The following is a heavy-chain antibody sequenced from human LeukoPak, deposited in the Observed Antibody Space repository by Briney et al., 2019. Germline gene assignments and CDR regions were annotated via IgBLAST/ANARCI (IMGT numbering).Heavy chain of an antibody. CDR3: ARADLYYYYMDV. J-gene: IGHJ6*03. V-gene: IGHV3-23*01. Sequence: GGSLRLSCAASGFTFSSYSMSWVRQAPGKGLEWVSVISDSGGYTYYADSVKGRFTISRDNAKNSLYLQMNSLRAEDTALYYCARADLYYYYMDVWGKGTTVTVSS. CDR2: ISDSGGYT. CDR1: GFTFSSYS.